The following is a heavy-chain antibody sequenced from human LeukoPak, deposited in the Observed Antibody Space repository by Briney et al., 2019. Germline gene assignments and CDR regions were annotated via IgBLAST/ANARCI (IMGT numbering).Heavy chain of an antibody. J-gene: IGHJ4*02. CDR2: IYYSGST. CDR1: GGSISSSSYY. Sequence: SETLSLTCTVSGGSISSSSYYWGWIRQPPGKGLEWIGSIYYSGSTYYNPSLKSRVTISVDRSKNQFSLKLSSVTAADTAVYYCATAPNYDFWSGQPRDYWGQGTLVTVSS. V-gene: IGHV4-39*07. D-gene: IGHD3-3*01. CDR3: ATAPNYDFWSGQPRDY.